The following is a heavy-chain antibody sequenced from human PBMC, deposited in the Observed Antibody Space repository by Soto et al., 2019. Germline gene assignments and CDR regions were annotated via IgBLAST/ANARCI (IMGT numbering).Heavy chain of an antibody. J-gene: IGHJ3*02. CDR3: AKVQSSGLIAAFDI. CDR2: INWNSGSR. Sequence: EVQLVESGGGLVQPGRSLRLSCAASGFSFDDYAMHWVRQAPGKGLEWVSGINWNSGSRGYVDSVKGRFIISRDNAKNSLYLQMNSLRAEDTALYYCAKVQSSGLIAAFDIWGQGTMVTVSS. V-gene: IGHV3-9*01. D-gene: IGHD6-19*01. CDR1: GFSFDDYA.